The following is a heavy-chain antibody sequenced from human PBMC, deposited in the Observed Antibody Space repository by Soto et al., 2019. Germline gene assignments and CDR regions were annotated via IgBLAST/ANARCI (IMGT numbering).Heavy chain of an antibody. J-gene: IGHJ4*02. D-gene: IGHD6-19*01. CDR1: GFSLSTSGMC. CDR2: IDWDDDK. CDR3: ARIRTGYSSGWYYYDYFDD. V-gene: IGHV2-70*01. Sequence: SGPTLVNPTQTLTLTCTFSGFSLSTSGMCVSWIRQPPGKALEWLALIDWDDDKYYSTSLKTRLTISKDTSKNQVVLTMTNMDPVDTATYYCARIRTGYSSGWYYYDYFDDWGQGILVTVAS.